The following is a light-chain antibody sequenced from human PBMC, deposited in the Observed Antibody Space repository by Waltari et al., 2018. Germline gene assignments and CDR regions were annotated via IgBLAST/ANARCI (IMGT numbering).Light chain of an antibody. J-gene: IGLJ2*01. V-gene: IGLV3-19*01. CDR3: HSRDASGSGGA. Sequence: TQDPAVSVAMGQTVRITCQGDSLRSYYASRYQQRPGPAPILVMYDKNSRPSGVPDRFSGSSSDDTASLTITGAQAEDEAYYYCHSRDASGSGGAFGGGTKLTVL. CDR1: SLRSYY. CDR2: DKN.